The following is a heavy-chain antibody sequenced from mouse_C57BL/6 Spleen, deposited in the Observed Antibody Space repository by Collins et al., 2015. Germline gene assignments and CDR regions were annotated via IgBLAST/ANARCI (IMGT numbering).Heavy chain of an antibody. CDR3: ARPNWDDYFDY. Sequence: QVQLQQPGAELVKPGASVKLSCKASGYTFTSYWMHWVKQRPGQGLEWIGMIHPNSGSTNYNEKFKSKATLTVDKSSSTAYMQLSSLTSEDSAVYYCARPNWDDYFDYWGQGTTLTVSS. V-gene: IGHV1-64*01. CDR1: GYTFTSYW. CDR2: IHPNSGST. D-gene: IGHD4-1*02. J-gene: IGHJ2*01.